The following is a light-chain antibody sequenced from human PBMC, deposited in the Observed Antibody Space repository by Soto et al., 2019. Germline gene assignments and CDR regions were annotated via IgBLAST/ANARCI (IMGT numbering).Light chain of an antibody. Sequence: EIVMTQSPATLSVSPGERVTLSCRASQSAGDRLAWYQQKPGQGPRLLIYGASTRANGVPVRFSGSGSGTEFTLTISSLQSEDFAVYYCQQYKDWPPITFGQGTKVEI. V-gene: IGKV3-15*01. CDR3: QQYKDWPPIT. CDR1: QSAGDR. J-gene: IGKJ1*01. CDR2: GAS.